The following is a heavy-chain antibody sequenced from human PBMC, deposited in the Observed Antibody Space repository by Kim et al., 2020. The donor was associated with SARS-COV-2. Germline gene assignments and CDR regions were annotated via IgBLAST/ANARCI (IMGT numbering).Heavy chain of an antibody. Sequence: SETLSLTCAVSGTPLSGYYWSWLRQSPGKGLEWIADIDRNGETNFNPSLAGRVTISADMSRNQFSLTLRSVTAADSGLYFCARGVTTSHVRRSGWRNPPWTCFDFWGQGTPVTVSS. CDR3: ARGVTTSHVRRSGWRNPPWTCFDF. CDR2: IDRNGET. CDR1: GTPLSGYY. D-gene: IGHD3-22*01. J-gene: IGHJ4*02. V-gene: IGHV4-34*01.